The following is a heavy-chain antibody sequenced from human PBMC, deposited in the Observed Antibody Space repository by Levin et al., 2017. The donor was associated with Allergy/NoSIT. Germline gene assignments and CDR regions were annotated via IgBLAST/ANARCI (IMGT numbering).Heavy chain of an antibody. Sequence: ASVKVSCKPSGYSFTGYYVIWVRQAPGQGLEWMGWIDPNTGGTKYAQRFEDRVTMTRDTSINTAYMEVTRLRFDDTAVYYCLRGLSFDIWGQGTKVTVSS. V-gene: IGHV1-2*02. CDR3: LRGLSFDI. J-gene: IGHJ3*02. D-gene: IGHD3-16*02. CDR2: IDPNTGGT. CDR1: GYSFTGYY.